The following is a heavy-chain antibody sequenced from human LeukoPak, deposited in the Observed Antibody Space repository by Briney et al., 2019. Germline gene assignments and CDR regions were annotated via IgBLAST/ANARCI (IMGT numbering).Heavy chain of an antibody. CDR1: GFTFSSYG. Sequence: PGGSLRLSCAASGFTFSSYGMHWVRQAPGEGLEWVAVIWYDGSNKYYADSVKGRFTISRDNSKNTLYLQMNSLRAEDTAVYYCARGRLYCTNGVCYVGYYFDYWGQGTLVTVSS. D-gene: IGHD2-8*01. CDR2: IWYDGSNK. CDR3: ARGRLYCTNGVCYVGYYFDY. V-gene: IGHV3-33*01. J-gene: IGHJ4*02.